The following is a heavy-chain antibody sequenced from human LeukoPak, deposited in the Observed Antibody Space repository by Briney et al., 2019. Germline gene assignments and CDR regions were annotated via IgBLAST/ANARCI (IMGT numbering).Heavy chain of an antibody. CDR2: IRYDGSNK. CDR3: AKHYYYDSSGYYVVYYFDY. V-gene: IGHV3-30*02. J-gene: IGHJ4*02. CDR1: GFTFSSYG. Sequence: PGGSLRLSCAASGFTFSSYGMHWVRQAPGKGLEWVAFIRYDGSNKYYADSVKGRFTISRDNSKNTLYLQMNSLRAEDTAVYYCAKHYYYDSSGYYVVYYFDYWGQGTLVTVSS. D-gene: IGHD3-22*01.